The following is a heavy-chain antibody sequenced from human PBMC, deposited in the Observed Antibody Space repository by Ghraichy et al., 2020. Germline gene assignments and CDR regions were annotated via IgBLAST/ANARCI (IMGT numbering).Heavy chain of an antibody. CDR1: GGSIGGYY. Sequence: SETLSLTCSVHGGSIGGYYWSWIRQSPGQGLQWIGEINYVGVTIYNPSLESRVTISLDTYNNRFSLSLTSLTAADTALYFCARGRYCGGGSCYPRPSSFDYWGQGIPVTVSS. CDR3: ARGRYCGGGSCYPRPSSFDY. V-gene: IGHV4-34*01. D-gene: IGHD2-15*01. J-gene: IGHJ4*02. CDR2: INYVGVT.